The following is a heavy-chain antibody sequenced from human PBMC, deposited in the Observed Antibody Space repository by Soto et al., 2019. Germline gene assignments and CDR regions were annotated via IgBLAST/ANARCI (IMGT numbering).Heavy chain of an antibody. CDR1: GFTFSSYA. V-gene: IGHV3-23*01. Sequence: GGSLRLSCAASGFTFSSYAMSWVRQAPGKGLEWVSAISGSGGSTYYADSVKGRFTISRDNSKNTLYLQMNSLRAEDTAVYYCAKDPGRQWLVSLYFQHWGQGTLVTVSS. CDR3: AKDPGRQWLVSLYFQH. J-gene: IGHJ1*01. D-gene: IGHD6-19*01. CDR2: ISGSGGST.